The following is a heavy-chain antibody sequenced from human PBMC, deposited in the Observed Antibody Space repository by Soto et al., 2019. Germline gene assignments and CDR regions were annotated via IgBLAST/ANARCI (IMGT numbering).Heavy chain of an antibody. J-gene: IGHJ4*02. CDR2: ISGTGGST. D-gene: IGHD4-17*01. CDR1: GFSFSSYA. Sequence: EVQLLESGGGVGQPGGSLRLSCAATGFSFSSYALNWVRQAPGKGLEWVSGISGTGGSTYYADSVKGRFTISRDNSKNTLYLQINSLRAGDTAVYYCAKSYGDYVFFDYLGQGSLVTVPS. CDR3: AKSYGDYVFFDY. V-gene: IGHV3-23*01.